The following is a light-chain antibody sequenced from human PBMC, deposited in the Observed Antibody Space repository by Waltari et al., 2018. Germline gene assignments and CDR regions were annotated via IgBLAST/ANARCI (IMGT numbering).Light chain of an antibody. CDR2: AVP. V-gene: IGLV2-23*02. Sequence: QSALTQPASVSGSPGLSITISCTGTSSDVGSYNFVSWSQQHPGKAPQLMVYAVPKRPSGVSNRFPGSKSGNQASLTMSGLKAGDEADYYCCSYASTTWVFGGGTRLTVL. CDR1: SSDVGSYNF. J-gene: IGLJ3*02. CDR3: CSYASTTWV.